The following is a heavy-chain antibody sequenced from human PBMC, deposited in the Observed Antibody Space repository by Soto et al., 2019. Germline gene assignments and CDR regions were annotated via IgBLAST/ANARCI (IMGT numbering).Heavy chain of an antibody. J-gene: IGHJ5*02. CDR3: ASLGGDVPLDLNWFDP. D-gene: IGHD2-21*02. V-gene: IGHV3-48*02. CDR1: GFTFSSYS. CDR2: ISSSSSTI. Sequence: HPGGSLRLSCAASGFTFSSYSMNWVRQAPGKGLEWVSYISSSSSTIYYADSVKGRFTISRDNAKNSLYLQMNSLRDEDTAVYYCASLGGDVPLDLNWFDPWGQGTLVTVSS.